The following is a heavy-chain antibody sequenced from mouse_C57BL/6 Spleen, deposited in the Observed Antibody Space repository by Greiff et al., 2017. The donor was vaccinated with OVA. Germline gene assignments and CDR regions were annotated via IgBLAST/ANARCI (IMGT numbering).Heavy chain of an antibody. J-gene: IGHJ2*01. CDR1: GYTFTSYW. Sequence: QVQLQQPGAELVKPGASVKLSCKASGYTFTSYWMHWVKQRPGRGLEWIGRIDPNSGGTKYNEKFKSKATLTVDKPSSTAYMQLIILTSRDSAVYYWSRRHYGGTYLDYWGKGTTLTVSS. D-gene: IGHD1-1*01. V-gene: IGHV1-72*01. CDR3: SRRHYGGTYLDY. CDR2: IDPNSGGT.